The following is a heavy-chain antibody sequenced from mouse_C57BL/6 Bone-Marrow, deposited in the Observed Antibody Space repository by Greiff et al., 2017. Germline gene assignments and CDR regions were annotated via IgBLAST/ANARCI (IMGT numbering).Heavy chain of an antibody. CDR2: IYPSDGST. CDR1: GYTFTSYD. V-gene: IGHV1-85*01. J-gene: IGHJ3*01. CDR3: AREEWWFAY. D-gene: IGHD1-3*01. Sequence: VQLQQSGPELVKPGASVKLSCKASGYTFTSYDINWVKQRPGQGLEWIGWIYPSDGSTKYNEKFKGKATLPVDISSSTAYMGLHSLTSEDSAVYCCAREEWWFAYWGQGTLVTVSA.